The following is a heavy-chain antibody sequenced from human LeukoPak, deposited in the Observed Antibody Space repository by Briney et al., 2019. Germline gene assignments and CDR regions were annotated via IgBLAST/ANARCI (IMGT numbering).Heavy chain of an antibody. D-gene: IGHD5-12*01. CDR1: GGSFSGYY. CDR3: ARLEEGGYDWRVFDY. Sequence: SETLSLTCAVYGGSFSGYYWSWIRQPPGKGLEWIGEINHSGSTNYNPSLKNRVTISVDTSKNQFSLKLSSVTAADTAVYYCARLEEGGYDWRVFDYWGQGTLVTVSS. J-gene: IGHJ4*02. V-gene: IGHV4-34*01. CDR2: INHSGST.